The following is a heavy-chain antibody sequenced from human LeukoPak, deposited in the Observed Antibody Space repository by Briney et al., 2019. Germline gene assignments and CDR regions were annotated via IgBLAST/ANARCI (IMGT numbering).Heavy chain of an antibody. CDR3: ARDGAVDILTGYGAFYI. Sequence: GGSLRLSCAASGFTFSSYWMSWVRQAPGKGLEWVANIKQDGSEKYYVDSVKGRFTISRDNAKNSLYLQMNSLRAEDTAVYYCARDGAVDILTGYGAFYIWGQGTMVIVS. CDR1: GFTFSSYW. D-gene: IGHD3-9*01. CDR2: IKQDGSEK. V-gene: IGHV3-7*01. J-gene: IGHJ3*02.